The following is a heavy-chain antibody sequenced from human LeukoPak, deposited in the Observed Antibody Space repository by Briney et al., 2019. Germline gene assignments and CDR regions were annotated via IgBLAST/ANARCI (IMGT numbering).Heavy chain of an antibody. V-gene: IGHV3-30-3*01. J-gene: IGHJ4*02. Sequence: PGGSLRLSCAASGFTFSSYAMHWVRQAPGKGLEWVAVISFDGSNKYYADSLKGRFTVSRDNSKNTLYLQMDSLRAEDTAVYYCTRGTVPGLATTYGTYFDSWGQGTLVTVSS. CDR2: ISFDGSNK. CDR3: TRGTVPGLATTYGTYFDS. CDR1: GFTFSSYA. D-gene: IGHD5-12*01.